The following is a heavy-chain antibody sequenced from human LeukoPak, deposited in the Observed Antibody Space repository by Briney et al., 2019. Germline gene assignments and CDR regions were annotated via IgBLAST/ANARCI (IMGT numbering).Heavy chain of an antibody. CDR2: IYYSGST. V-gene: IGHV4-59*01. J-gene: IGHJ6*03. Sequence: SETLSLTCTVSGGSISSYYWSWIRQPPGKGLEWIGYIYYSGSTNYNPSLKSRVTISVDTSKNQFSLKLSSVTAADTAVYYCARVGPGDGYNYYYYYYMDVWGKGTTVTISS. CDR1: GGSISSYY. CDR3: ARVGPGDGYNYYYYYYMDV. D-gene: IGHD5-24*01.